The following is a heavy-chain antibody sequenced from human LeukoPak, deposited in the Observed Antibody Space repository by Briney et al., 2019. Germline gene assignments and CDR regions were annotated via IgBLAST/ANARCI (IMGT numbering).Heavy chain of an antibody. CDR2: ISWNGARI. Sequence: GGSLRLSFAASGFTFAQYTMHGVRQAPWKGLEWVSLISWNGARIHYGDSVKGRFTISRDNAKNTLYLQMNSLRAEDTAVYYCARRQDYFDYWGQGTLVTVSS. CDR3: ARRQDYFDY. CDR1: GFTFAQYT. J-gene: IGHJ4*02. V-gene: IGHV3-43*01.